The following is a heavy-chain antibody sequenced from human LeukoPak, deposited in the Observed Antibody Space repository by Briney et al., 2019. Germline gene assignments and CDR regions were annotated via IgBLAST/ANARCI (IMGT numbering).Heavy chain of an antibody. D-gene: IGHD1-14*01. J-gene: IGHJ5*02. CDR2: IYTSGSI. CDR1: GVSISSGSYY. Sequence: KSSETLSLTCTVSGVSISSGSYYWSWIRQPAGKGLEWIGRIYTSGSINYNPSLKSRVTISVDTSKNQSSLKLSSVTAADTAVYYCARDGGSSGWFDPWGQGTLVTVSS. CDR3: ARDGGSSGWFDP. V-gene: IGHV4-61*02.